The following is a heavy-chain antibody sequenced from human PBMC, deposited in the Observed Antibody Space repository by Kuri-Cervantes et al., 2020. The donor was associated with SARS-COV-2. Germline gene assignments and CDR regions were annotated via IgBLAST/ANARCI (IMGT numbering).Heavy chain of an antibody. CDR2: ISYDGSNK. J-gene: IGHJ3*02. Sequence: GGSLKISCAASGFTFSSYAMHWVRQAPGKGLEWVAVISYDGSNKYYADSVKGRFTISRDNSKNTLYLQMNSLRAEDTAVYYCARTYSGSYSDAFDIWGQGTMVTVSS. D-gene: IGHD1-26*01. V-gene: IGHV3-30*04. CDR3: ARTYSGSYSDAFDI. CDR1: GFTFSSYA.